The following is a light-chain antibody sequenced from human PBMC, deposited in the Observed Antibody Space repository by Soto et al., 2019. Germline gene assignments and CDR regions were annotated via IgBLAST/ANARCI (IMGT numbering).Light chain of an antibody. Sequence: EIVLTQSPATLSLSAGVRATLSCRASQSVRSYLAWYQQKPGQAPRLLIYDASNRATGIPARFSGSGSGTDFTPTLSSLEPEDFAVYYCQQRSNWPPPTFGQGTKPEIK. V-gene: IGKV3-11*01. CDR2: DAS. J-gene: IGKJ2*01. CDR3: QQRSNWPPPT. CDR1: QSVRSY.